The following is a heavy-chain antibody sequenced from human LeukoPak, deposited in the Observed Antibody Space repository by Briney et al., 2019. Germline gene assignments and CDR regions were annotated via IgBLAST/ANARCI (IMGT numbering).Heavy chain of an antibody. CDR1: GFTFSSYW. D-gene: IGHD3-10*02. Sequence: GGSLRLSCAASGFTFSSYWMSWVRQVPGKGLEWVANIKKDGSEKKYVDSVKGRFTISRDNAENSLYLQMSSLRAEDTAVYYCAELGITMIGGVWGKGTTVTISS. CDR3: AELGITMIGGV. J-gene: IGHJ6*04. CDR2: IKKDGSEK. V-gene: IGHV3-7*01.